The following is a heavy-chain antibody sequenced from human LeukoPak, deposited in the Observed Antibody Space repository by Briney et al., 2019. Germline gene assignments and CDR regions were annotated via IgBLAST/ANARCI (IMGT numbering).Heavy chain of an antibody. CDR2: IKSKTDGGTT. Sequence: GGSLRLSCAASGFTFSNAWMSWVRQAPGKGLEWVGRIKSKTDGGTTDYAAPVKGRFTISRDDSKNTLYLQMNSLKTEDTAVYYCTTDTLMRHAFDIWGQGTMVTVSS. D-gene: IGHD3-16*01. J-gene: IGHJ3*02. CDR1: GFTFSNAW. CDR3: TTDTLMRHAFDI. V-gene: IGHV3-15*01.